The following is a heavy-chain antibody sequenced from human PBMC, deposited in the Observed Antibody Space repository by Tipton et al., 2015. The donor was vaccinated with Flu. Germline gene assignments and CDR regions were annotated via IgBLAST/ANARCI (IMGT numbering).Heavy chain of an antibody. V-gene: IGHV1-69*18. CDR1: GGTFSSYA. D-gene: IGHD3-22*01. J-gene: IGHJ4*02. CDR3: ARVGGDYYDSSGYERLDY. CDR2: IIPIFGTA. Sequence: QVQLVQSGAEVKKHGSSVKVSCKASGGTFSSYAISWVRQAPGQGLEWMGRIIPIFGTANYAQKFQGRVTITADESTSTAYMELSSLRSEDTAVYYCARVGGDYYDSSGYERLDYWGQGTLVTVSS.